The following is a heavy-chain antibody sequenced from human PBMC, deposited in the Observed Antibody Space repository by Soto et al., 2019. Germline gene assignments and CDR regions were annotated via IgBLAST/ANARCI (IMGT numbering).Heavy chain of an antibody. J-gene: IGHJ6*02. CDR1: GFTFSSYW. CDR2: IHGDGSST. V-gene: IGHV3-74*01. CDR3: ARGIQYRYGMDV. Sequence: EVQLVESGGGLVQPGGSLRLSCAAAGFTFSSYWMHWVRQAPGKGLVWVSRIHGDGSSTFYADSVKGRFTISRDNAENTLYLQMNSLRAEDTAVYYCARGIQYRYGMDVWGQGTTVTVSS. D-gene: IGHD5-18*01.